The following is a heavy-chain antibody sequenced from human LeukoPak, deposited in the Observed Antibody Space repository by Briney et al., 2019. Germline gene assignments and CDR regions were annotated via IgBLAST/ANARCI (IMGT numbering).Heavy chain of an antibody. J-gene: IGHJ3*02. V-gene: IGHV4-4*07. CDR3: ASQTSGGIFDI. CDR2: IYTNGGT. D-gene: IGHD6-25*01. CDR1: GASISSSY. Sequence: SETLSLTCNASGASISSSYWNWIRQPAGKGLEWIGIIYTNGGTKYHPSLKSRVTMSVDRSKNQFSLKLTSVTAADTAVFYCASQTSGGIFDIWGQGTKVTVSS.